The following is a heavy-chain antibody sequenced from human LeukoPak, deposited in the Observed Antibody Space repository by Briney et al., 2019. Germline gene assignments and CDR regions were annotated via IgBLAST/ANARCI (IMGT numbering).Heavy chain of an antibody. CDR2: ISAYNGNT. V-gene: IGHV1-18*01. J-gene: IGHJ6*03. Sequence: GASVKVSCKVSGYTFTSYGISWVRQAPGQGLEWMGWISAYNGNTNYAQKLQGRVTMTTDTSTSTAYMELRSLRSDDTAVYYCAREVGATRPNYYYYYMDVWGKGTTVTVSS. CDR1: GYTFTSYG. D-gene: IGHD1-26*01. CDR3: AREVGATRPNYYYYYMDV.